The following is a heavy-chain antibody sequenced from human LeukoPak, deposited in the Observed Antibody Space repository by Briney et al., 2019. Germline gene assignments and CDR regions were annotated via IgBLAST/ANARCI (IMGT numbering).Heavy chain of an antibody. V-gene: IGHV1-2*02. CDR2: INPNSGGT. CDR3: ARDRDGYNPYFDY. Sequence: ASVKVSCKASGYTFTSYGISWVRQAPGQGLEWMGWINPNSGGTNYAQKFQGRVTMTRDTSISTAYMELSRLRSDDTAVYYCARDRDGYNPYFDYWGQGTLVTVSS. D-gene: IGHD5-24*01. J-gene: IGHJ4*02. CDR1: GYTFTSYG.